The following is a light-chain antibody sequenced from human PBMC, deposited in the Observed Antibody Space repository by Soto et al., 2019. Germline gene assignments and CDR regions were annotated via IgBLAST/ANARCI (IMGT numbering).Light chain of an antibody. V-gene: IGKV1D-12*01. Sequence: DLQMTQSPSSVSASVGDRVTITCRASQGISRWLAWYQQKPGKAPKLLIYAASSLQSGVPSRFSGSGSGTDFTLTISSRQPEDFAIYYCQHANSFPLTFDGGTTVYIK. CDR1: QGISRW. CDR3: QHANSFPLT. CDR2: AAS. J-gene: IGKJ4*01.